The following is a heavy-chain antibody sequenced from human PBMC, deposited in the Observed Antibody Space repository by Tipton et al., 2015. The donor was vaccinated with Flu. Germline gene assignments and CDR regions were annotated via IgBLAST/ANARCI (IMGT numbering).Heavy chain of an antibody. CDR2: IYYSGST. J-gene: IGHJ4*02. CDR1: GGSISSYY. D-gene: IGHD3-22*01. CDR3: ATRRDYYDSSEFDY. V-gene: IGHV4-59*12. Sequence: TLSLTCTVSGGSISSYYWSWIRQPPGKGLEWIGYIYYSGSTNYNPSLESRLTISLDTPKNHFSLRLSSVTAADTAVYYCATRRDYYDSSEFDYWGQGALVTVSS.